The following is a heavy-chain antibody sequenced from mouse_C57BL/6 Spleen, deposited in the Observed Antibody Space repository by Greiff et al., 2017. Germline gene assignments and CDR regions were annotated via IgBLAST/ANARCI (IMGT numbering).Heavy chain of an antibody. CDR2: ISSGGSYT. J-gene: IGHJ2*01. CDR3: ARQRDSTFAY. Sequence: EVKLMESGGDLVKPGGSLKLSCAASGFTFSSSGMSCVRQTPDKRLEWVATISSGGSYTYYPDSVKGRFPISRDNAKNTLYLQMSSLKSEDTAMYYCARQRDSTFAYWGQGTTRTVSS. CDR1: GFTFSSSG. V-gene: IGHV5-6*01.